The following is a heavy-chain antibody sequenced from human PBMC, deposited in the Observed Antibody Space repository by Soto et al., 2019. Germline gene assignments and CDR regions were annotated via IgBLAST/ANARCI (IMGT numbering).Heavy chain of an antibody. CDR3: AREGRTGYSFGLDY. J-gene: IGHJ4*02. CDR2: INHSGST. D-gene: IGHD5-18*01. Sequence: SETLSLTCAVYGGSFSGYYWSWIRQPPGKGLEWIGEINHSGSTNYNPSLKSRVTISVDTSKNQFSLKLSSVTAADTAVYYCAREGRTGYSFGLDYWGLGTLVTVSS. CDR1: GGSFSGYY. V-gene: IGHV4-34*09.